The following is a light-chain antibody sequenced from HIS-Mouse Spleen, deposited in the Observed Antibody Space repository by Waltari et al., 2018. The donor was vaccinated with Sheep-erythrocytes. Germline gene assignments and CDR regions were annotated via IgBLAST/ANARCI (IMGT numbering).Light chain of an antibody. CDR2: EVS. J-gene: IGLJ2*01. CDR3: CSYAGSYTLV. V-gene: IGLV2-11*01. CDR1: SSDVGGYNY. Sequence: QSALTQPRSVSGSPGQSVTISCTGTSSDVGGYNYVSWYQQHPGTAPKLMIYEVSKRPSGVSDLFSGSKSCNTASLTISGLQAEDEADYYCCSYAGSYTLVFGGGTKLTVL.